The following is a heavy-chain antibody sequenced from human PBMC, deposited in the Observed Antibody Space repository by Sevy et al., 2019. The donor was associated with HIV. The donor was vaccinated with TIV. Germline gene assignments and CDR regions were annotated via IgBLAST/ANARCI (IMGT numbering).Heavy chain of an antibody. D-gene: IGHD5-18*01. CDR1: GFTFSSYA. Sequence: GGSLRLSCAASGFTFSSYAMSWVRQAPGKGLEWVSAISGSGGSTYYADSVKGRFTISRNNSKNMLYLQMNSLRAEDTAVYYCAKKYSYGFKDYFDYWGQGTLVTVSS. V-gene: IGHV3-23*01. J-gene: IGHJ4*02. CDR3: AKKYSYGFKDYFDY. CDR2: ISGSGGST.